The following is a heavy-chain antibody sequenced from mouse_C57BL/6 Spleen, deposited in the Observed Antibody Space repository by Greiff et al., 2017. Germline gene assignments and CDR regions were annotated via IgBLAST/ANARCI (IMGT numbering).Heavy chain of an antibody. D-gene: IGHD1-1*01. J-gene: IGHJ1*03. CDR3: ARRRGDYYGSSLLYWYFDV. CDR1: GYTFTDYN. V-gene: IGHV1-18*01. Sequence: DVQLQESGPELVKPGASVKIPCKASGYTFTDYNMDWVKQSHGKSLEWIGDINPNNGGTIYNQKFKGKATLTVDKSSSTAYMELRSLTSEDTAVYYCARRRGDYYGSSLLYWYFDVWGTGTTGTVSS. CDR2: INPNNGGT.